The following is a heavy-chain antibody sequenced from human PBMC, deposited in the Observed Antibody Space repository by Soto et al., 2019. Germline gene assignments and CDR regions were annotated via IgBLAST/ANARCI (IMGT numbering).Heavy chain of an antibody. D-gene: IGHD3-22*01. CDR1: GFTFSSYG. V-gene: IGHV3-30*18. CDR3: AKHLIGGRRQSPFAL. Sequence: HPGGSLRLSCAASGFTFSSYGMHWVRQAPGKGLEWVAVISYDGSNKYYADSVKGRFTISGDNSKNTLYLQMTNRRAENTAVYYCAKHLIGGRRQSPFALWGQGTQVTCSS. J-gene: IGHJ4*02. CDR2: ISYDGSNK.